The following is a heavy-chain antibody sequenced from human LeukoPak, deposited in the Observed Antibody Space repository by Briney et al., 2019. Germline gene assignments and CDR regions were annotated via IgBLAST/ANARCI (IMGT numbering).Heavy chain of an antibody. J-gene: IGHJ3*02. CDR2: ISYDGSNK. D-gene: IGHD6-19*01. Sequence: GGSLRLSCAASGFTFSSYGMHWVRQAPGKGLEWVAVISYDGSNKYYADSVKGRFTISRDNSKNTLYLQMNSLRAEDTAVYYCAKDARYSSGWYPSFSFDIWGQGTMVTVSS. CDR1: GFTFSSYG. V-gene: IGHV3-30*18. CDR3: AKDARYSSGWYPSFSFDI.